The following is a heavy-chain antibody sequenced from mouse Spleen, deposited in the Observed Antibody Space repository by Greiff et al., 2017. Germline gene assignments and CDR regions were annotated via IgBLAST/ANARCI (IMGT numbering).Heavy chain of an antibody. CDR1: GYTFTSYW. D-gene: IGHD3-3*01. J-gene: IGHJ1*01. V-gene: IGHV1-61*01. CDR2: IYPSDSET. CDR3: ARGGRYWYCDV. Sequence: VQLQQPGAELVRPGSSVKLSCKASGYTFTSYWMDWVKQRPGQGLEWIGNIYPSDSETHYNQKFKDKATLTVDKSSSTAYMQLSSLTSEDSAVYYCARGGRYWYCDVWGAGTTVTVSS.